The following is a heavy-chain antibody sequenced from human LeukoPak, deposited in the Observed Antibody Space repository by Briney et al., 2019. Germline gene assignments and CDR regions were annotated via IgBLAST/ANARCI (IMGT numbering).Heavy chain of an antibody. CDR2: IWYDGSNN. D-gene: IGHD2-15*01. J-gene: IGHJ4*02. CDR3: ARDRGGSCHDY. V-gene: IGHV3-33*01. Sequence: GGSLRLSCAASGFTFSSYGMHWVRQAPGKGLEWVAVIWYDGSNNYYADSVKGRFTISRDNSKNTLYLQMNSLRAEDTAVYYCARDRGGSCHDYWGQGTLVTVSS. CDR1: GFTFSSYG.